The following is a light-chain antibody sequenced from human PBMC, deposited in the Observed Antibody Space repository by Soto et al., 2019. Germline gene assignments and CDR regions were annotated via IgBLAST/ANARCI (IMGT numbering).Light chain of an antibody. J-gene: IGKJ4*01. CDR3: QQYNDWPFT. V-gene: IGKV3-20*01. CDR2: GAS. Sequence: EIVLTQSPGTLSLSPGERATLSCRASQSVSSSYLAWYQQKPGQAPRLLIYGASSRATGIPDRFSGSGSGTDFTLTISRLEPEDFAVYYCQQYNDWPFTFAGGTKVEIK. CDR1: QSVSSSY.